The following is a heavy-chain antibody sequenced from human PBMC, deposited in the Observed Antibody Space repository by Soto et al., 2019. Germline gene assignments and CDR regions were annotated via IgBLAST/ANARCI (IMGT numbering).Heavy chain of an antibody. CDR3: ARGNRIAARYYCCYCMEV. J-gene: IGHJ6*02. D-gene: IGHD6-6*01. Sequence: SETLSLTCAVYGGSFSGYYWSWIRQPPGKGLEWIGDINHSGSTNYNPSLKSRVTISVDTSKNQFSLKLSSVTAADTAVYYCARGNRIAARYYCCYCMEVWGQGTTVTVSS. CDR1: GGSFSGYY. V-gene: IGHV4-34*01. CDR2: INHSGST.